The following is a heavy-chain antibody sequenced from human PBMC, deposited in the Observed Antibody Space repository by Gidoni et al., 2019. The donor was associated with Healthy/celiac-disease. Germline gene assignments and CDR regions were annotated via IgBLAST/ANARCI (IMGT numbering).Heavy chain of an antibody. V-gene: IGHV3-9*01. CDR1: GFPFDSYA. CDR3: AKYTDQNYGSGSYPDY. J-gene: IGHJ4*02. CDR2: ISWNSCSI. Sequence: DVQLVESGGGLVQTGRSLRLSCAASGFPFDSYALHWVRQAPGQGPEWVSGISWNSCSIGYADSVKGRFTISRDNAKNSLYLQMNSLRAEDTALYYCAKYTDQNYGSGSYPDYWGQGTLVTVFS. D-gene: IGHD3-10*01.